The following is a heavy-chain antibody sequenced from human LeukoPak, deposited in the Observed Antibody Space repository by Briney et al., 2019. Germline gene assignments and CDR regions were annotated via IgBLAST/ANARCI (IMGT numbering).Heavy chain of an antibody. CDR2: INPSGGST. CDR3: ARGEDSSGYYSSYFDY. D-gene: IGHD3-22*01. CDR1: GCSFTSYY. J-gene: IGHJ4*02. V-gene: IGHV1-46*01. Sequence: ASVKVSCKASGCSFTSYYMHWVRQAPGQGLEWMGIINPSGGSTSYAQKFQGRVTMTRDTSTSTVYMELSSLRSEDTAVYYCARGEDSSGYYSSYFDYWGQGALVTVSS.